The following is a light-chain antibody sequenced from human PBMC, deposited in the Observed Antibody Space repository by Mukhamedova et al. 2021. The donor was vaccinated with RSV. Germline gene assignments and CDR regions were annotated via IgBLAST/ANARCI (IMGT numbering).Light chain of an antibody. J-gene: IGKJ1*01. Sequence: GSQSIGDWLAWYQQKPGKAPNLLIYKASSLESGVPSRFSGSGSGTEFTLTISSLQPDDFATYYCQQYNTYPWTFGQGTKVEIK. CDR3: QQYNTYPWT. CDR1: QSIGDW. CDR2: KAS. V-gene: IGKV1-5*03.